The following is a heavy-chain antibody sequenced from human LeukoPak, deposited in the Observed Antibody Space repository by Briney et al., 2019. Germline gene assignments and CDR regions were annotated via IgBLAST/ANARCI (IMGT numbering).Heavy chain of an antibody. CDR3: TRRFLEWSNGYYYYMDV. Sequence: PGGSLRLSCAASGFTFSNAWMSWVRQAPGKGLEWVGRIKSKTDGGTTDYAAPVKGRFTISRDDSKNTLYLQMNSLKTEDTAVYYCTRRFLEWSNGYYYYMDVWGKGTTVTVSS. D-gene: IGHD3-3*01. J-gene: IGHJ6*03. CDR2: IKSKTDGGTT. V-gene: IGHV3-15*01. CDR1: GFTFSNAW.